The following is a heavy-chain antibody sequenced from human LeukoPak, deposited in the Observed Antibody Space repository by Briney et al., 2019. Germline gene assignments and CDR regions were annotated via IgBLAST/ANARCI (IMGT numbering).Heavy chain of an antibody. J-gene: IGHJ4*02. CDR3: ARYCSSTKCPFDY. CDR1: GGSINSGPYY. Sequence: SETLSLTCTVSGGSINSGPYYWSWIRRHPGKGLEWIGYIHYSGSTYYNPSLKSRIIISVDTSKNQFSLKLSSVTAADTAMYYCARYCSSTKCPFDYWGQGTLVTVSS. D-gene: IGHD2-2*01. V-gene: IGHV4-31*03. CDR2: IHYSGST.